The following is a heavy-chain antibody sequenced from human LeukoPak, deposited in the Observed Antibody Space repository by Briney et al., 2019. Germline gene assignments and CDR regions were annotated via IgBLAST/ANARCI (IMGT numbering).Heavy chain of an antibody. J-gene: IGHJ6*03. CDR2: MNPNSGNT. CDR3: ARGPYNDFWSGYYRYYMDV. Sequence: ASVKVSCKASGYTFTSYDINWVRQATGQGLEWMGWMNPNSGNTGYAQKFQGRVTITRNTSISTAYMELSSLRSEDTAVYYCARGPYNDFWSGYYRYYMDVWGKGTTVTVSS. V-gene: IGHV1-8*03. CDR1: GYTFTSYD. D-gene: IGHD3-3*01.